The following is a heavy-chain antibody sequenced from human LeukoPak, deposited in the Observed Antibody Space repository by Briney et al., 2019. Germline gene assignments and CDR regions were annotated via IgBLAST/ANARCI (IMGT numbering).Heavy chain of an antibody. CDR1: GYTFTSYG. J-gene: IGHJ5*02. D-gene: IGHD6-13*01. V-gene: IGHV1-18*01. CDR2: ISAYNGNT. CDR3: ARVGNGIGAVQHNWFDP. Sequence: ASVEVSCKASGYTFTSYGISWVRQAPGQGLEWMGWISAYNGNTNYAQKLQGRVTMTTDTSTSTAYMELRSLRSDDTAVYYCARVGNGIGAVQHNWFDPWGQGTLVTVSS.